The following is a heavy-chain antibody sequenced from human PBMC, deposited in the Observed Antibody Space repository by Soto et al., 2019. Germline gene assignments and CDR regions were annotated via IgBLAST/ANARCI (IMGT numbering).Heavy chain of an antibody. Sequence: PWESLRLSCAASRFTFNSYAMHWVRQAPGKGLEWVAFISYDGSNKYYADSVKGRFTISRDNSKNTLYLQMNSLRGEDTAVYYCTRRGYGMDVWGQGTTVTVSS. V-gene: IGHV3-30-3*01. J-gene: IGHJ6*02. CDR3: TRRGYGMDV. CDR1: RFTFNSYA. CDR2: ISYDGSNK.